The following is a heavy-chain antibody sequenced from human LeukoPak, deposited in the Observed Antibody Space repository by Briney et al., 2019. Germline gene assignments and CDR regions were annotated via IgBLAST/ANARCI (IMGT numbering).Heavy chain of an antibody. V-gene: IGHV3-23*01. D-gene: IGHD1-26*01. CDR2: ISGSGGTT. CDR3: AKRSPGRSGFDY. J-gene: IGHJ4*02. CDR1: GFTFSSYA. Sequence: GGSPRLSCAASGFTFSSYAMSWVRQAPGKGLEWVSGISGSGGTTYYADSVKGRFTISRDNSKNTLYLQMNSLRAEDTAVYYCAKRSPGRSGFDYWGQGTLVTVSS.